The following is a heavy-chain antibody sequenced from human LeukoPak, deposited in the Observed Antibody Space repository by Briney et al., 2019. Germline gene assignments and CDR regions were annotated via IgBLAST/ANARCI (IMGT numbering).Heavy chain of an antibody. V-gene: IGHV3-23*01. CDR2: ISGSGGST. CDR3: AKSITMIVVSGEFDY. CDR1: GFTFSSYA. D-gene: IGHD3-22*01. J-gene: IGHJ4*02. Sequence: GGSLRLSCAASGFTFSSYAMSWVRQAPGKGLEWVSAISGSGGSTYYADSVKGRFTISRDNSKNTLYLQMNSLRAEDTAVYYCAKSITMIVVSGEFDYWGQGTLVTVSS.